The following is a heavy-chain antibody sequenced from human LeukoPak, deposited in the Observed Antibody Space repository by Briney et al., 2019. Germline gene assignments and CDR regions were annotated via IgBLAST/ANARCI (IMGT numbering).Heavy chain of an antibody. Sequence: GASVKVSCKASGYTFTSYAMHWVRQAPGQRLEWMGWINAGNGNTKYSQKFQGRVTITRDTSASTAYMELSSLRSEDTAVYYCARERGTTMVRGATRNWFDPWGQGTLVTVSS. J-gene: IGHJ5*02. CDR2: INAGNGNT. V-gene: IGHV1-3*01. CDR3: ARERGTTMVRGATRNWFDP. D-gene: IGHD3-10*01. CDR1: GYTFTSYA.